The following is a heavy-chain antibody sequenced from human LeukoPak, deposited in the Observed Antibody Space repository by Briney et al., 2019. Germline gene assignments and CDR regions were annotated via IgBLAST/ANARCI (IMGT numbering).Heavy chain of an antibody. V-gene: IGHV4-59*01. CDR2: IYYSGST. CDR3: ARHLIRGVRGQGAFDI. Sequence: SETLSLTCTVSGGSISSYYWSWIWQPPGKGLEWIGYIYYSGSTNYNPSLKSRVTISVDTSKNQFSLKLSSVTAADTAVYYCARHLIRGVRGQGAFDIWGQGTMVTVSS. CDR1: GGSISSYY. D-gene: IGHD3-10*01. J-gene: IGHJ3*02.